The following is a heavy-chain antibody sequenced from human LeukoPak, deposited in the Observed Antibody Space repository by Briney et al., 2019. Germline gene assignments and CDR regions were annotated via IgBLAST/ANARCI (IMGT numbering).Heavy chain of an antibody. V-gene: IGHV3-23*01. CDR2: IIGSGVTT. CDR1: GFTFSIYG. J-gene: IGHJ4*02. CDR3: ALTRGYFEH. D-gene: IGHD3-10*01. Sequence: GGSLRLSCEASGFTFSIYGMSWVRQAPGKGLEWVSAIIGSGVTTYYAESVKGRFAISRDNPKNTLYLQMDSLRAEDTAVYYCALTRGYFEHWGQGTQVTVSS.